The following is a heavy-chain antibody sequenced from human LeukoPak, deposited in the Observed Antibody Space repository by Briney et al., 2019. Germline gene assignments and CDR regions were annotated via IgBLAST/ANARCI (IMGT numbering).Heavy chain of an antibody. CDR3: AKNVIVVPAARYLRVGDAFDI. D-gene: IGHD2-2*01. V-gene: IGHV3-23*01. CDR1: AFTFNTFDNFA. CDR2: ISESGAST. J-gene: IGHJ3*02. Sequence: PGGSLRLSCSVSAFTFNTFDNFAMNWVRQAPGKGLEWVAAISESGASTYYAASVKGRFTISRDNSENTLYLQMHGLRAGDTAVYYCAKNVIVVPAARYLRVGDAFDIWGQGTLVTVSS.